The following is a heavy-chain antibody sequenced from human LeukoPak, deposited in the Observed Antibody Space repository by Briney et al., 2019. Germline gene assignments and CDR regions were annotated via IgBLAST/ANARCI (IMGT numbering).Heavy chain of an antibody. J-gene: IGHJ6*02. Sequence: PGGSLRLSCAASGFTFSSYAMNWVRQAPGKGLEWVSSISSSSSYIYYADSVKGRFTISRDNAKNSLYLQMNSLRAEDTAVYYCARGDSSGYYGGHYYYGMDVWGQGTTVTVSS. CDR1: GFTFSSYA. D-gene: IGHD3-22*01. CDR3: ARGDSSGYYGGHYYYGMDV. V-gene: IGHV3-21*01. CDR2: ISSSSSYI.